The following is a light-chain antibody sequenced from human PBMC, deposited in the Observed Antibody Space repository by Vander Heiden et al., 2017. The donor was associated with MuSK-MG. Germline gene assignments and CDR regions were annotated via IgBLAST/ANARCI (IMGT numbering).Light chain of an antibody. V-gene: IGKV3-15*01. CDR1: QGVNTN. CDR3: QQYNNWPPVT. CDR2: AAS. Sequence: EVVMTQSPATLSVSPGERATLSCRASQGVNTNLAWYQQKPSQSPRLLIYAASTRATGIPARFSGSGSWTEFTLTISGLQSEDFAIYYCQQYNNWPPVTFGQGTRVEIK. J-gene: IGKJ1*01.